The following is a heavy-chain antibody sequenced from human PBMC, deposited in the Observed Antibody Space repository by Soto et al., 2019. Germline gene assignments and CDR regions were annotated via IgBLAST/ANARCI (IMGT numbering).Heavy chain of an antibody. J-gene: IGHJ4*02. CDR1: GYTFTSYG. V-gene: IGHV1-18*01. D-gene: IGHD3-9*01. CDR2: ISAYNGNT. Sequence: QVQLVQSGAEVKKPGASVKLSCKASGYTFTSYGISWVRQAPGQGLEWMGWISAYNGNTNYAQKLQGRVTMTTHTFASRAYMEMRSLRPDDTAVYYCSRNLRYADYWGQGALVHVYS. CDR3: SRNLRYADY.